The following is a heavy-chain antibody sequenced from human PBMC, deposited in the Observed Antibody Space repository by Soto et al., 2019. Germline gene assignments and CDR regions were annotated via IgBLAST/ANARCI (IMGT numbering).Heavy chain of an antibody. Sequence: LRLSCTTSGFTFGDYAMSWFRQAPGKGLEWVGVVRSKAYGGTTDYAASVKGRFDISRDDSKSIAYLQMNSVTTEDTAVYFCARYTYTSRYSYYGMDVWGHGTTVTVSS. J-gene: IGHJ6*02. D-gene: IGHD6-13*01. CDR3: ARYTYTSRYSYYGMDV. V-gene: IGHV3-49*03. CDR1: GFTFGDYA. CDR2: VRSKAYGGTT.